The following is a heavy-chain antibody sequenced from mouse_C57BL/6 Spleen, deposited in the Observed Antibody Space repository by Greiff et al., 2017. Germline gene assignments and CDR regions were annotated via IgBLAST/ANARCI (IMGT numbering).Heavy chain of an antibody. CDR1: GFTFSSYA. J-gene: IGHJ1*03. CDR3: TRDQGFYYYGSSYWYFDV. CDR2: ISSGGDYI. Sequence: EVQVVESGEGLVKPGGSLKLSCAASGFTFSSYAMSWVRQTPEKRLDGVAYISSGGDYIYYAGTVKGRFTISRDNARDTLYLQMISLKSEDTAIYYCTRDQGFYYYGSSYWYFDVWGTGTTVTVSS. V-gene: IGHV5-9-1*02. D-gene: IGHD1-1*01.